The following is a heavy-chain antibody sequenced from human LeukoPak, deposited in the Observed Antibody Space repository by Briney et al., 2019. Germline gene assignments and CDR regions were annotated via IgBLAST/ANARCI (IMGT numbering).Heavy chain of an antibody. CDR1: GCSVTGYY. V-gene: IGHV1-2*02. Sequence: ASVKVSCKASGCSVTGYYMHWMRQAPGQGLEWMGWINPNSGGTNYAQKFQGRVTMTRDTSISTAYMELSRLRSDDTAGYYCARRGWKDFFDYWGQGTLVTVSS. CDR3: ARRGWKDFFDY. CDR2: INPNSGGT. J-gene: IGHJ4*02. D-gene: IGHD1-1*01.